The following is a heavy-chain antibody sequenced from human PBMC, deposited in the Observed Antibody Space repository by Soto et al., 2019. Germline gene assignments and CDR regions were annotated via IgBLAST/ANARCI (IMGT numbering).Heavy chain of an antibody. J-gene: IGHJ4*02. Sequence: QVQLVQSGAEVREPGASVKVSCKASGYTFTNYGVSWVRQAPGQGLEWMGWIGGYKGNTNYAQKLQGRVTLTTDTSTSTAYMGLRSLRSDDTAGYYCAPHTLDTGMPSGYWGQGTLVTVSS. CDR2: IGGYKGNT. CDR3: APHTLDTGMPSGY. CDR1: GYTFTNYG. V-gene: IGHV1-18*01. D-gene: IGHD5-18*01.